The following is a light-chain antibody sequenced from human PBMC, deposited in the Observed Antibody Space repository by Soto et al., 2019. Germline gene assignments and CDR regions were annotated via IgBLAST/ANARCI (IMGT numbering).Light chain of an antibody. V-gene: IGLV1-47*02. J-gene: IGLJ2*01. CDR1: RSNIGTNY. Sequence: QSVLTQPPSASGTPGQRVTISCSGSRSNIGTNYVYWYQHLPGTAPKLLIYSNNRRPSGVPDRFTGSKSGTSASLAISGLRYEDEADYYCAAWDDSRSGPVFGGGTKLTVL. CDR3: AAWDDSRSGPV. CDR2: SNN.